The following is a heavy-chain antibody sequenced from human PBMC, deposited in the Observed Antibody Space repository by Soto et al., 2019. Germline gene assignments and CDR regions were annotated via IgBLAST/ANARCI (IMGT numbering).Heavy chain of an antibody. CDR3: ARDLSGYSSGYFDY. D-gene: IGHD6-19*01. V-gene: IGHV3-33*01. CDR1: GFTFSSYG. CDR2: IWYDGSNK. Sequence: GGSLRLSCAASGFTFSSYGMHWVRQAPGKGLEWVAVIWYDGSNKYYADSVKGRFTISRDNSKNTLYLQMNSLRAEDTAVYYCARDLSGYSSGYFDYWGQGTLVTVSS. J-gene: IGHJ4*02.